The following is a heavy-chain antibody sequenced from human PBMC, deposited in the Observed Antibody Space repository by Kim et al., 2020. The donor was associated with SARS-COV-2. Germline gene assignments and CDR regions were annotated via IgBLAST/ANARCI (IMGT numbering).Heavy chain of an antibody. V-gene: IGHV3-30*03. CDR3: ATKRDIVVVVGAEPASQE. J-gene: IGHJ1*01. Sequence: GGSLRLSCVASGFTFSSYGMHWVRQAPGKGLEWVALISYDGSNKYYTDSVKGRFTVSRDNSKNTLYLQMNSLRAEDTAVYYCATKRDIVVVVGAEPASQEWGQGTLVTVSS. CDR2: ISYDGSNK. D-gene: IGHD2-15*01. CDR1: GFTFSSYG.